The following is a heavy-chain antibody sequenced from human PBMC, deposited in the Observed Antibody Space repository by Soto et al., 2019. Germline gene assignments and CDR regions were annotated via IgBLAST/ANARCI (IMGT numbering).Heavy chain of an antibody. D-gene: IGHD7-27*01. V-gene: IGHV4-34*01. CDR2: VNYSGST. Sequence: SQTLSLTCAVYGGSFSGHYSSWIRQPPGKGLEWLGEVNYSGSTNYNRSFKSGVTISLDTSKNQFFLKLTSVTAADTALYYCARVVPPPNRNWGLWSGAFDIWGEGTLVTVSS. J-gene: IGHJ3*02. CDR3: ARVVPPPNRNWGLWSGAFDI. CDR1: GGSFSGHY.